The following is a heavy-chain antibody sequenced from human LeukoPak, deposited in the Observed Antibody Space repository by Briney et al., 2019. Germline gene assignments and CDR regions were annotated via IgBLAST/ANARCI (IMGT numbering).Heavy chain of an antibody. CDR3: ARGGSGYYSLY. D-gene: IGHD3-22*01. Sequence: SETLSLTCTVSGGSISSYYWSWVRQPPGKGLEWIGFVYYTGSTNYSPSLKSRVTISVDTSKNQFSLKLSSVTAADTAVYYCARGGSGYYSLYWGQGTLVTVSS. CDR1: GGSISSYY. J-gene: IGHJ4*02. V-gene: IGHV4-59*12. CDR2: VYYTGST.